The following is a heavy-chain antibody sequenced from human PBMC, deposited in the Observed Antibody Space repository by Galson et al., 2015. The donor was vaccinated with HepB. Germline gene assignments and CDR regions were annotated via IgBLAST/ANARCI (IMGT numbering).Heavy chain of an antibody. D-gene: IGHD2-2*01. J-gene: IGHJ4*02. CDR3: ARDRSYCGSPSCSRMGPNY. CDR1: GFRFNSYV. CDR2: VSSDGSAQ. V-gene: IGHV3-30*03. Sequence: SLRLSCAASGFRFNSYVMHWVRQAPGKGLEWVAVVSSDGSAQLYADSVKGRFTISRDNSKNTVSLQMDSLRAEDTAVYYCARDRSYCGSPSCSRMGPNYWGQGTLVTVSS.